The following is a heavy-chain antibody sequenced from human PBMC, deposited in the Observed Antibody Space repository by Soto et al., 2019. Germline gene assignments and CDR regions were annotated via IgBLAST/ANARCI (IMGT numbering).Heavy chain of an antibody. Sequence: QVQLVQSGAEVKNPGASVKVSCKASGYSFTSYGISWVRQAPGQGLEWMGWISASNGNTNYAQKLQGRVTMTTDTSTSTAYMEVRSLRSDDTAVYYCVRRSRVPTIRGADDYWGQGTLVTVSS. D-gene: IGHD5-12*01. CDR2: ISASNGNT. V-gene: IGHV1-18*01. CDR3: VRRSRVPTIRGADDY. CDR1: GYSFTSYG. J-gene: IGHJ4*02.